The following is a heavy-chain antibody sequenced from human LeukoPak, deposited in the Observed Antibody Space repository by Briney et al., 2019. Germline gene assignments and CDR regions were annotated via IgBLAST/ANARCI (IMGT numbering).Heavy chain of an antibody. D-gene: IGHD5-18*01. CDR2: IYYSGST. CDR1: GGSISSYY. J-gene: IGHJ4*02. CDR3: ARDRPGYSYGLGR. V-gene: IGHV4-59*12. Sequence: SETLSLTCTVSGGSISSYYWSWIRQPPGKGLEWIGYIYYSGSTNYNPSLKSRVTISVDTSKNQFSLKLSSVTAADTAVYYCARDRPGYSYGLGRWGQGTLVTVSS.